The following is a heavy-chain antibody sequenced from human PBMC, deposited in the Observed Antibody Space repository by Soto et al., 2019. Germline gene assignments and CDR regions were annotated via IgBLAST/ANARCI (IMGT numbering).Heavy chain of an antibody. CDR1: GYTFTSYG. CDR2: ISAYNGNT. Sequence: ASVKVSCKASGYTFTSYGISRVRQAPGQGLEWMGWISAYNGNTNYAQKLQGRVTMTTDTPTSTAYMELRSLRSDDTAVYYCARPIPYCGGDCSPNYGMDVWGQGTTVTVSS. V-gene: IGHV1-18*01. D-gene: IGHD2-21*02. CDR3: ARPIPYCGGDCSPNYGMDV. J-gene: IGHJ6*02.